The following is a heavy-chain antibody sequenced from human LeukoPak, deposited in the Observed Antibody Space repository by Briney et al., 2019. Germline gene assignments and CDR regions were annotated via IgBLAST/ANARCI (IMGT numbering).Heavy chain of an antibody. D-gene: IGHD3-10*01. V-gene: IGHV3-7*01. CDR2: IKQDGSEK. Sequence: PGGSLRLSCAASGFTFNTFWMNWVRQAPGKGLEWVANIKQDGSEKYYVDSVKGRFTISRDNAKNSLYLQMDSLRAEDTALYYCARGGYGSGSYPYRGQGTLVTVSS. J-gene: IGHJ4*02. CDR3: ARGGYGSGSYPY. CDR1: GFTFNTFW.